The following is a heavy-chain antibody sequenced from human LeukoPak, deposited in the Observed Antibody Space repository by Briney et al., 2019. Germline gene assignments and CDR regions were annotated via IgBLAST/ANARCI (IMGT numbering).Heavy chain of an antibody. CDR2: ISAYNGNT. CDR1: GYTFSSYG. D-gene: IGHD2-2*01. J-gene: IGHJ4*02. Sequence: ASVKVSCKASGYTFSSYGINWVRQAPGQGLEWMGWISAYNGNTNYAQKLQGRVTMTTDTSTSTAYMELRSLRPDDTAVYYCATLPAASPEYYFDYWGQGTLVTVSS. CDR3: ATLPAASPEYYFDY. V-gene: IGHV1-18*01.